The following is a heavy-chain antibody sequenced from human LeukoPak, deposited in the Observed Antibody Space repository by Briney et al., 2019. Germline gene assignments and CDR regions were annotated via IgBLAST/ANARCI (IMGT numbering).Heavy chain of an antibody. Sequence: PGGSLRLSCAASGFTFSSYEMNWVRQAPGKGLEWVSYISDSGTTIYYADSVKGRFTISRDNAKNSLYLQMNSLRAEDTAVYYCARGTRYYYGSGSYPDYWGQGTLVTVSS. J-gene: IGHJ4*02. D-gene: IGHD3-10*01. V-gene: IGHV3-48*03. CDR2: ISDSGTTI. CDR1: GFTFSSYE. CDR3: ARGTRYYYGSGSYPDY.